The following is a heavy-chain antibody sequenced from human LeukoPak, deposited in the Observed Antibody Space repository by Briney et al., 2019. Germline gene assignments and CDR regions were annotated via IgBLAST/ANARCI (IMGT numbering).Heavy chain of an antibody. D-gene: IGHD2-21*01. J-gene: IGHJ2*01. CDR3: ARQDGEMALDL. CDR1: GGSISSYY. V-gene: IGHV4-59*08. Sequence: SETLSLTCTVSGGSISSYYWSWIRQPPGEGLEWIGYIYYSGSTNYNPSLKSRVTISVDTSKNQFSLKLSSVTAADTAVYYCARQDGEMALDLWGRGTLVTVSS. CDR2: IYYSGST.